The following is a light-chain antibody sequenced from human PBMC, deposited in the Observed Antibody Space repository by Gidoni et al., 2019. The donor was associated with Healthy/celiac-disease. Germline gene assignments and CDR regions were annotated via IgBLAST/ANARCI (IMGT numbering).Light chain of an antibody. Sequence: DIRIPQSPSSLSASVGDRVTITCRASQSISSYLNWYQQKPGKAPKLLIYAASSLQSGVPSRFSGSGSGTDFTLTISSLQPEDFATYYCQQSYSTPPYTFGQGTKLEIK. CDR1: QSISSY. V-gene: IGKV1-39*01. CDR2: AAS. J-gene: IGKJ2*01. CDR3: QQSYSTPPYT.